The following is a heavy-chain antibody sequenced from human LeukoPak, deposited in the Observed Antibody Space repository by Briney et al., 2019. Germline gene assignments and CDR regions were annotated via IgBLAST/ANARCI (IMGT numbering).Heavy chain of an antibody. V-gene: IGHV3-23*01. CDR1: GFTFSSYA. J-gene: IGHJ5*02. CDR2: ISGSGGST. D-gene: IGHD3-3*01. CDR3: AKGAITIYGVALYNWFDP. Sequence: PGGSLRLSCAASGFTFSSYAMSWVRQAPGKGLEWVSAISGSGGSTYYADSVKGRFTISRDNSKNTLYLQTNSLRAEDTAVYYCAKGAITIYGVALYNWFDPWGQGTLVTVSS.